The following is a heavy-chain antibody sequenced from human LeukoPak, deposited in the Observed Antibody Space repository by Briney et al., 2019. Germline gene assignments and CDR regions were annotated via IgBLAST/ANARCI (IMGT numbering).Heavy chain of an antibody. CDR3: ARTSGSRQPYDDY. V-gene: IGHV3-53*01. CDR1: GFTVSSTS. D-gene: IGHD1-26*01. CDR2: IYSGGGT. Sequence: GGSLRLSCAASGFTVSSTSMTWVRQAPGMGLEWVSIIYSGGGTYYADSVKGRFNISRHTSKNTLYLQMNSLRAEDTAVYYCARTSGSRQPYDDYWGQGTLVTVSS. J-gene: IGHJ4*02.